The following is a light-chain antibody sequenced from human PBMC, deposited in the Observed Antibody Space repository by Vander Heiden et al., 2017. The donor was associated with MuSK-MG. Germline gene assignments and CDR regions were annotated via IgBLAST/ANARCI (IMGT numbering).Light chain of an antibody. J-gene: IGKJ2*01. V-gene: IGKV3-11*01. CDR3: QRRSNSHPHT. Sequence: EIVLTQSPATLSLSPGERATLSCRASQSVSSYLAWYQQKPGQAPRLLIYDASNRATGTPARFSGSGYGKDFTLTISSREPVDFALYYCQRRSNSHPHTFGQGTKMEIK. CDR1: QSVSSY. CDR2: DAS.